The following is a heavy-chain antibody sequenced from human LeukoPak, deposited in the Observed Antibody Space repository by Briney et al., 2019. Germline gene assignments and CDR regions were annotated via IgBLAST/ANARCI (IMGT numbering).Heavy chain of an antibody. CDR3: ARARGSYYFDS. J-gene: IGHJ4*02. CDR2: ISGDGTNI. CDR1: GFTFSSYY. D-gene: IGHD3-10*01. V-gene: IGHV3-74*01. Sequence: GGSLRLSCVASGFTFSSYYMQWVRQDPRKGLVWVSRISGDGTNINYADSVRGRFTISRDNAKNTVYLQMNTLRVEDTAVYYCARARGSYYFDSWGQGTLVTVSS.